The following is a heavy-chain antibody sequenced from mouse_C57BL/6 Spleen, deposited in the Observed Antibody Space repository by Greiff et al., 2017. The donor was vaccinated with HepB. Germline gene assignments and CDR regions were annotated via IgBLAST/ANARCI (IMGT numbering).Heavy chain of an antibody. CDR3: ARGLLWSSFAY. J-gene: IGHJ3*01. D-gene: IGHD2-1*01. CDR2: INPSTGGT. CDR1: GYSFTGYY. Sequence: DVQLQESGPELVKPGASVKISCKASGYSFTGYYMNWVKQSPEKSLEWIGEINPSTGGTTYNQKFKAKATLTVDKSSSTAYMQLKSLTSEDSAVYYCARGLLWSSFAYWGQGTLVTVSA. V-gene: IGHV1-42*01.